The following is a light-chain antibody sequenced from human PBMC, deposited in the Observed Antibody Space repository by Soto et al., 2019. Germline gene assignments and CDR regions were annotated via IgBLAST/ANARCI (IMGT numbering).Light chain of an antibody. V-gene: IGLV2-14*01. CDR3: SSYTSSSTPYV. Sequence: QSALTQPASVSGSPGQSITISCTGTSSDVGAYNYVSWYQQHPGKAPKLMIYDVSNRPSGVSNRFSGSKSGNTASLTISGLQAEDEADYYCSSYTSSSTPYVFGIGTKLIVL. J-gene: IGLJ1*01. CDR2: DVS. CDR1: SSDVGAYNY.